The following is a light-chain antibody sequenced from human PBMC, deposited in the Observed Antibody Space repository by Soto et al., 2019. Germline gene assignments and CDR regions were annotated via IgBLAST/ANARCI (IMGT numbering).Light chain of an antibody. V-gene: IGLV2-14*01. CDR1: SSDVGAYDF. CDR3: SSYRSSSTYVA. Sequence: QSALTQPASVSGSPGQSITISCTGTSSDVGAYDFVSWYQHSPGKAPKLVTFDVTHRPPGISDRFSGSKSANTASLTISGLQAADEAFYYCSSYRSSSTYVAFGGGTKLTVL. J-gene: IGLJ2*01. CDR2: DVT.